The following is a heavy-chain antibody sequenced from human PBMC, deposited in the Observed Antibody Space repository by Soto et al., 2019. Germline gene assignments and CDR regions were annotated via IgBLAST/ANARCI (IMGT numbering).Heavy chain of an antibody. CDR1: GFTVSSNY. D-gene: IGHD4-17*01. J-gene: IGHJ4*02. CDR3: ARTTDGAVDY. V-gene: IGHV3-53*01. Sequence: GGSLRLSCAASGFTVSSNYMSWVRQAPGRGLEWVSVIYSGGSTYYADSVKGRFTISRDNAKNSLYLEMNSLRADDSAVYYCARTTDGAVDYWGQGTLVTVSS. CDR2: IYSGGST.